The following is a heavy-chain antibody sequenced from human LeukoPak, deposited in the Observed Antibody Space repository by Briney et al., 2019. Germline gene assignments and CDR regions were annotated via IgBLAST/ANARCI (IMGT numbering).Heavy chain of an antibody. CDR1: GYTFTNYW. CDR2: IYPGDSDT. CDR3: ARGPRYFDP. Sequence: GESLKISCXGSGYTFTNYWIGWVRRMPGKGLEWMGTIYPGDSDTRYSPSFQGQVTISADKSISTAYLQWSSLKASDTAMYYCARGPRYFDPWGQGTLVTVSS. D-gene: IGHD2-15*01. V-gene: IGHV5-51*01. J-gene: IGHJ5*02.